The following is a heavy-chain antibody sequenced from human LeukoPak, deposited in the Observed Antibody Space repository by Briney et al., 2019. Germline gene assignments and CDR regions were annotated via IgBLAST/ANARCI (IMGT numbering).Heavy chain of an antibody. CDR3: AKARGSTYGTYYFDY. V-gene: IGHV3-23*01. CDR2: ISGSGGST. CDR1: GFTFSSYA. D-gene: IGHD1-1*01. Sequence: GGSLRLSCAASGFTFSSYAMSWVRQAPGKGLEWVSAISGSGGSTYYADSVKGRFTISRDNSKNTLYLQMNSLRAEDTAVYYCAKARGSTYGTYYFDYWGQGTMVTVSS. J-gene: IGHJ4*02.